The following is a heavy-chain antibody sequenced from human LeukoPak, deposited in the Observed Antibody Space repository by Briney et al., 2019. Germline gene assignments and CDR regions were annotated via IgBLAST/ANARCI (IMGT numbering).Heavy chain of an antibody. V-gene: IGHV3-21*01. J-gene: IGHJ4*02. D-gene: IGHD3-22*01. CDR3: ASAYYYDSSGYYVPFDY. CDR1: GFTFSSYS. CDR2: ISSSSSYI. Sequence: PGGSLRLSCAASGFTFSSYSMNWVCQAPGKGLEWVSSISSSSSYIYYADSVKGRFTISRDNAKNSLYLQMSSLRAEDTAVYYCASAYYYDSSGYYVPFDYWGQGTLVTVSS.